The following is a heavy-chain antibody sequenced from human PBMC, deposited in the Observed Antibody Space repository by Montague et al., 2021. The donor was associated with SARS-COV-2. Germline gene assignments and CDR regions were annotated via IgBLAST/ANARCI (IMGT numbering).Heavy chain of an antibody. CDR3: GRRGRKLLPVATTIGGFDI. D-gene: IGHD5-12*01. CDR1: GGSISSNNYY. J-gene: IGHJ3*02. CDR2: IYDSGST. V-gene: IGHV4-39*02. Sequence: SETLSLTCTVSGGSISSNNYYWDWIRQPPGKGLEWIGSIYDSGSTYYNPSLKSRVTISVDTSKNHFSLKLNSVTAADTAVYYCGRRGRKLLPVATTIGGFDIWGQGTMVTVSS.